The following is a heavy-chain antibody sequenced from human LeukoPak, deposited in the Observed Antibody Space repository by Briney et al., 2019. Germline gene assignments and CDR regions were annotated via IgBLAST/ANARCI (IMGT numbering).Heavy chain of an antibody. V-gene: IGHV3-23*01. J-gene: IGHJ5*02. CDR2: ISGSGGST. CDR1: GFTFSSYG. CDR3: ARDHDWFHP. Sequence: GGSLRLSCAASGFTFSSYGMSWVRQAPGTGMEWVSAISGSGGSTYYADSVKGRFTISRDNSKNTLYLQINSLRAEYTAVYYCARDHDWFHPWGQGTLVTVSS.